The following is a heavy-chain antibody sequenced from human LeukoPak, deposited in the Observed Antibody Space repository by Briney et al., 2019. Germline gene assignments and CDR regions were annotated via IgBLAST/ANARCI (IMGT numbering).Heavy chain of an antibody. J-gene: IGHJ4*02. CDR3: AKNSRGLPARPASDS. CDR2: IHYDGTNK. CDR1: GFMFNSFG. V-gene: IGHV3-30*02. D-gene: IGHD6-6*01. Sequence: GGSLRLSCAASGFMFNSFGMHWVRQAPGKGLEWVAFIHYDGTNKYYTDSVRGRFTISRDNSENTLYLQMSSLRPEDTAIYYCAKNSRGLPARPASDSWGQGTLVTVSS.